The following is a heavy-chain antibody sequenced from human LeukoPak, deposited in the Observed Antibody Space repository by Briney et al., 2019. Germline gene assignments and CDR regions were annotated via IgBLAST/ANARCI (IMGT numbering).Heavy chain of an antibody. D-gene: IGHD3-22*01. CDR1: GGSISSYY. Sequence: SETLSLTCTVSGGSISSYYWSWIRQPPGKGLEGIGYIYCSGSTNYNPSLKSRVTISVDTSKNQFSLKLSSVTAADTAVYYCARWYYYDSSFDYWGQGTLVTVSS. CDR3: ARWYYYDSSFDY. J-gene: IGHJ4*02. CDR2: IYCSGST. V-gene: IGHV4-59*08.